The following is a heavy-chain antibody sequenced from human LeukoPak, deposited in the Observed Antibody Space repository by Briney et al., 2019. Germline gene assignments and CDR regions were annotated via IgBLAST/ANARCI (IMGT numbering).Heavy chain of an antibody. CDR2: ISGGNT. D-gene: IGHD3-22*01. CDR3: AKGAGHYGSSGFLDY. CDR1: GFTFSSYA. Sequence: GGSLRLSCAASGFTFSSYAMSWVRQAPGKGLEWVSSISGGNTYYVDSVKGRFTISRDNSKNMLYLQMNSLRAEDTAVYYCAKGAGHYGSSGFLDYWGQGTLVTVSS. J-gene: IGHJ4*02. V-gene: IGHV3-23*01.